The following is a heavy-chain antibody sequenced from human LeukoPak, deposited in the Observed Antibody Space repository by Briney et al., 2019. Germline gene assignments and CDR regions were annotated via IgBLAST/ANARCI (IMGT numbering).Heavy chain of an antibody. CDR3: ARHPSLRSYFDF. V-gene: IGHV4-39*01. CDR1: GGSSSNSNYY. Sequence: SETLSLTCSVSGGSSSNSNYYWGWIRQPPGKGLEWIGTIYYDGTTYYNSSLKSRVTISVDTSKNQFSLKLTSVTAAETAVYYCARHPSLRSYFDFWGQGALVTVSS. D-gene: IGHD3-10*01. J-gene: IGHJ4*02. CDR2: IYYDGTT.